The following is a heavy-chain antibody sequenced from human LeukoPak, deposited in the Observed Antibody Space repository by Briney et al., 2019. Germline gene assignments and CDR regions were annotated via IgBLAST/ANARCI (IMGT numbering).Heavy chain of an antibody. V-gene: IGHV3-7*01. D-gene: IGHD6-19*01. Sequence: GGSLRLSCAASGFTFSRYWMSWVRQAPGKGLEWVANIKRDGSEKYYVDSVKGRFTISRDNAKNTLHLQMNSLRAEDTAVYYCARDVQAGPGYWGQGTLVTVSS. CDR1: GFTFSRYW. CDR2: IKRDGSEK. J-gene: IGHJ4*02. CDR3: ARDVQAGPGY.